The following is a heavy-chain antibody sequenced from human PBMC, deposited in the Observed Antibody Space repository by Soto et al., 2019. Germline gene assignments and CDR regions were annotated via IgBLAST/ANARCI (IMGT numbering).Heavy chain of an antibody. V-gene: IGHV4-31*03. CDR1: GGSISSGGFY. Sequence: QVQLQESGPGLVKPSQTLSLSCTVSGGSISSGGFYWSWIRQFPGKGLEWIANIYYTGSTYYNESLKSRVTISVDTSENQFSLRLTSVTAADTAVYYCARVGISASDPFDFWGQGTMVTVSS. J-gene: IGHJ3*01. CDR3: ARVGISASDPFDF. CDR2: IYYTGST. D-gene: IGHD3-3*02.